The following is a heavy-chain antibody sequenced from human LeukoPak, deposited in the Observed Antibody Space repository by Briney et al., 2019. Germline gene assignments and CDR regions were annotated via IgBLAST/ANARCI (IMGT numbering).Heavy chain of an antibody. V-gene: IGHV4-34*01. D-gene: IGHD3-22*01. CDR2: INHSGST. CDR3: ARGSPDDDSSGYLFGGFDY. CDR1: GGSFSGYY. Sequence: PSETLSLTCAVYGGSFSGYYWSWIRQPPGKGLEWIGEINHSGSTNYNPSLKSRVTISVDTSKNQFSLKLSSVTAADTAVYYCARGSPDDDSSGYLFGGFDYWGQGTLVTVSS. J-gene: IGHJ4*02.